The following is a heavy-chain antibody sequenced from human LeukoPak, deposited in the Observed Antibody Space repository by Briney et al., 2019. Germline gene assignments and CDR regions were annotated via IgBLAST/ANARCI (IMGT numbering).Heavy chain of an antibody. CDR1: GGSISSDY. D-gene: IGHD2-21*02. Sequence: SETLSLTCTVSGGSISSDYWIWIRQSAGKGLEWIGRIYTSGSTNYNPSLKSRVTMSVDTSKNQFSLKLTSVTAADTAVYYCARQSNCSGDCYSIWFDPWGQGTLVTVSS. CDR3: ARQSNCSGDCYSIWFDP. V-gene: IGHV4-4*07. CDR2: IYTSGST. J-gene: IGHJ5*02.